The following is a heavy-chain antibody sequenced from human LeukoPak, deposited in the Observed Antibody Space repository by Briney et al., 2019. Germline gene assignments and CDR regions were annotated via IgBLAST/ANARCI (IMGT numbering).Heavy chain of an antibody. V-gene: IGHV1-18*01. Sequence: ASVKVSCKASGYTFTSYGISWVRQAPGQGLEWMGWIIAYNGNTNYAQKFQGRVAMTTETSTSTVNMELRSLRSDDTAVYYCARDTLSNWSYSFDYWGQGTLVIVSS. CDR3: ARDTLSNWSYSFDY. CDR2: IIAYNGNT. J-gene: IGHJ4*02. CDR1: GYTFTSYG. D-gene: IGHD6-13*01.